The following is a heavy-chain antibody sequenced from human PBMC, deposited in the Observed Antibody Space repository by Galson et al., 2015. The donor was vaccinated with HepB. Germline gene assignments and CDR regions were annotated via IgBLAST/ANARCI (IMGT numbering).Heavy chain of an antibody. V-gene: IGHV3-64D*06. CDR3: PKGGGWQGLASLLSIAEYFQH. J-gene: IGHJ1*01. CDR2: ISHNGGTT. Sequence: SLRLSCAASGFTFSSYAMHWVRQAPGKGLQYVSGISHNGGTTYQADSVKGRFTISRDNSKNALYLQMSSLRAEDSAVYYCPKGGGWQGLASLLSIAEYFQHWGQGTLVTVSS. CDR1: GFTFSSYA. D-gene: IGHD6-19*01.